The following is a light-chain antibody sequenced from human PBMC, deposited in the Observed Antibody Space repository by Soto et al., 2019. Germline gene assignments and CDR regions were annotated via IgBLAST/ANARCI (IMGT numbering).Light chain of an antibody. CDR3: SSYTDSSNYV. Sequence: QSVLTQPPSASGTPGQRVIISCSGTSSDLAIYNYVSWYQQQPGKAPKLMIYQVTNRPSGVSNRFSGSRSGNTASLTISGLQAEDEADYYCSSYTDSSNYVFGTGTQLTVL. CDR2: QVT. J-gene: IGLJ1*01. CDR1: SSDLAIYNY. V-gene: IGLV2-14*01.